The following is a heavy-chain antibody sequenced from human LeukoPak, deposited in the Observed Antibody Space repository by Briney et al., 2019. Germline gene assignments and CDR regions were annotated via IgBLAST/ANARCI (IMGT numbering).Heavy chain of an antibody. D-gene: IGHD1-26*01. CDR1: GGSISSYY. Sequence: PSETLSLTCTVSGGSISSYYWSWIRQPPGKGLEWIGYIYYSGSTNYNPSLKSRVTISVDTSKNQFPLKLSSVTAADTAVYYCAREPGYYRAFDIWGQGTMVTVSS. CDR2: IYYSGST. V-gene: IGHV4-59*01. J-gene: IGHJ3*02. CDR3: AREPGYYRAFDI.